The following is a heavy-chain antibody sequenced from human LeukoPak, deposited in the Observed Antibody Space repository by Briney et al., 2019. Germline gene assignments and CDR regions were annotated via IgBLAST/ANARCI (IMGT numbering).Heavy chain of an antibody. J-gene: IGHJ6*03. V-gene: IGHV4-59*02. CDR2: ISYSGST. Sequence: SETLSLTCTVSGGSVSNYYWSWIRQPPGKGLEWIGYISYSGSTNYNPSLKSRVTIAVDTSKNQFSLKLYSVTAADAALYYCARGNSGSLYGTFYYYMAIWGKGTTVTVSS. D-gene: IGHD1-26*01. CDR1: GGSVSNYY. CDR3: ARGNSGSLYGTFYYYMAI.